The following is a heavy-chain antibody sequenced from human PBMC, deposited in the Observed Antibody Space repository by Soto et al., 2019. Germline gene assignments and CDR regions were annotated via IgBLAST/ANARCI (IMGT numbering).Heavy chain of an antibody. Sequence: GSLRLSCAASGFTFSSYSMNWVRQAPGKGLEWVSYISSSSSTIYYADSVKGRFTISRDNAKNSLYLQMNSLRAEDTAVYYCARDPYDFWSGSHNPFDYWGQGTLVTVSS. CDR1: GFTFSSYS. CDR2: ISSSSSTI. V-gene: IGHV3-48*01. CDR3: ARDPYDFWSGSHNPFDY. D-gene: IGHD3-3*01. J-gene: IGHJ4*02.